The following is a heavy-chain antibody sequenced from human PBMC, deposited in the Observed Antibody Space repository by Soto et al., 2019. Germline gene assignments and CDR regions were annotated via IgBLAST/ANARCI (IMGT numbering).Heavy chain of an antibody. D-gene: IGHD2-2*01. J-gene: IGHJ5*02. CDR3: ARDWGFSTRGFDP. Sequence: QVQLQESGPGLVKPSQTLSLTCTVSGGSISSGDYYWSWIRQPPGKGLESIGYIYYSGSTYYNPSLKSRVTISVDTSKNQFSLKLSSVTAADTAVYYCARDWGFSTRGFDPWGQGTLVTVSS. CDR2: IYYSGST. CDR1: GGSISSGDYY. V-gene: IGHV4-30-4*01.